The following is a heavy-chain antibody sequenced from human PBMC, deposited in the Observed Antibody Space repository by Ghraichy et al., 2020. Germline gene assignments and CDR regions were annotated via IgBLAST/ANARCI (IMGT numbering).Heavy chain of an antibody. V-gene: IGHV4-39*01. CDR3: GRLTVDSSGLRIQTCDY. CDR2: IYYSGST. D-gene: IGHD6-25*01. CDR1: GGSISSSSYY. Sequence: SETLSLTCTVSGGSISSSSYYWGWIRQPPGKGLEWIGSIYYSGSTYYNPSLKSRVTISVDTSKNQFSLNLSSVTAAATAVYYCGRLTVDSSGLRIQTCDYWGQGTLVIVSS. J-gene: IGHJ4*02.